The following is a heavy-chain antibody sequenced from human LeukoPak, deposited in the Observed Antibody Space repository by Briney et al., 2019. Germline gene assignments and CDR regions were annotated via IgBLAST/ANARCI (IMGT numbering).Heavy chain of an antibody. CDR1: GFTFSSYS. D-gene: IGHD6-13*01. CDR3: ARDSSSWPPFFDY. CDR2: ISSSSSYI. V-gene: IGHV3-21*01. J-gene: IGHJ4*02. Sequence: GGSLRLSCAASGFTFSSYSMNWVRQAPGKGLEWVSSISSSSSYIYYADSVKGRFTISRDNAKNSLYLQMNSLRAEDTAVYYCARDSSSWPPFFDYWGQGTLVTVSS.